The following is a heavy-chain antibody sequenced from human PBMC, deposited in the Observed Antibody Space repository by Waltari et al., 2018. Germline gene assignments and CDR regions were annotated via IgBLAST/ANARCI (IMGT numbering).Heavy chain of an antibody. J-gene: IGHJ6*02. D-gene: IGHD3-9*01. CDR2: IYYSGST. CDR3: ARELRYFDWLSNYYYGMDV. V-gene: IGHV4-39*02. Sequence: QLQLQESGPGLVKPSETLSLTCTVSGGSISSSSYYWGWLRQPPGKGLELIGSIYYSGSTYYNPSLKSRVTISVDTSKNQFSLKLSSVTAADTAVYYCARELRYFDWLSNYYYGMDVWGQGTTVTVSS. CDR1: GGSISSSSYY.